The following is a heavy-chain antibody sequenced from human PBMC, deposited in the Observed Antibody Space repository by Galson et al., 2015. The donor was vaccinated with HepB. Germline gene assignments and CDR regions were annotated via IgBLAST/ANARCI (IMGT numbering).Heavy chain of an antibody. CDR3: ARDQTTGSLDF. CDR2: VWYDESTK. Sequence: SLRLSCAASGFNFNSYGMHWVRQAPGKGLEWVAVVWYDESTKYYADSVKGRFTISRDNSKNTLHLQMSRLRAEDTAVYYCARDQTTGSLDFWGQGTLVTVSS. V-gene: IGHV3-33*01. CDR1: GFNFNSYG. J-gene: IGHJ4*02. D-gene: IGHD1-1*01.